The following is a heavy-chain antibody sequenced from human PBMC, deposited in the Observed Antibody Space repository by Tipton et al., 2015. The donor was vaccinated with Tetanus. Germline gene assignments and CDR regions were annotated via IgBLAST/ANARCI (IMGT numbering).Heavy chain of an antibody. J-gene: IGHJ4*02. V-gene: IGHV4-59*01. CDR2: IYYSGST. CDR3: ARGGITAAGILDY. Sequence: GLVKPSETLSLTCTVSGGSISPYYWSWIRQPPGKGLEWIGYIYYSGSTNYNPSLKSRVTISVDTSKNQFSLKLSSVTAADTAVYYCARGGITAAGILDYWGQGTLVTVSS. D-gene: IGHD6-13*01. CDR1: GGSISPYY.